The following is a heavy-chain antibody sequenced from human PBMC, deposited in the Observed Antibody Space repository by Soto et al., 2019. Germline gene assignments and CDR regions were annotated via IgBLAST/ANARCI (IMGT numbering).Heavy chain of an antibody. CDR1: GFTFISYA. J-gene: IGHJ4*02. CDR3: ARESDH. Sequence: PGGSLSLSCAASGFTFISYAMSWVRQAPGKGLEWVSTISGSGGGTYYADSMKGRFTISRDNSKNTLYLQMYSLRVEDTAVYYCARESDHWGQGTLVTVSS. CDR2: ISGSGGGT. V-gene: IGHV3-23*01.